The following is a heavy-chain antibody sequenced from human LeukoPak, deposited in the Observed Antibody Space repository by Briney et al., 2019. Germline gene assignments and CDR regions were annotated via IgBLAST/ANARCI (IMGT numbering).Heavy chain of an antibody. J-gene: IGHJ4*02. D-gene: IGHD3-10*01. V-gene: IGHV3-23*01. CDR1: GFTFSSYA. CDR2: ISGSGGST. Sequence: GGSLRLSCAASGFTFSSYAMSWVRQAPGKGLEWVSAISGSGGSTYYADSVKGRFTISRDNSKNTLYLQMNSLRAEDTAVYYCAKRILWFGTTEYYFDYWGQGTLVTVSS. CDR3: AKRILWFGTTEYYFDY.